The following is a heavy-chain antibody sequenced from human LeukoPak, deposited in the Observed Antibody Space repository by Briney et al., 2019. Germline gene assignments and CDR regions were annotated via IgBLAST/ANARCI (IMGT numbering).Heavy chain of an antibody. J-gene: IGHJ4*02. Sequence: ASVKVSCKASGYTFTGYYMHWVRQAPGQGLEWMGRINPNSGGTNYAQKFQGRVTMTRDTSISTAYMELSRLRSDDTAVYYCARGPFYHDSSGWTFHFDYWGQGTLVTVSS. D-gene: IGHD3-22*01. CDR1: GYTFTGYY. CDR2: INPNSGGT. CDR3: ARGPFYHDSSGWTFHFDY. V-gene: IGHV1-2*06.